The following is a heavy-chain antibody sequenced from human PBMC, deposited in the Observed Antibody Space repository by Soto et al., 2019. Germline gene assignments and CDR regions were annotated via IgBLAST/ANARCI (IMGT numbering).Heavy chain of an antibody. CDR3: AKDLTVAGPPDFDY. D-gene: IGHD6-19*01. V-gene: IGHV3-30*18. J-gene: IGHJ4*02. CDR2: ISNEGSKK. Sequence: HPGGSLRLSCAASGFTFSTYGMHGVRQATGKGLEWVAVISNEGSKKYYADSVKGRFTISRDNSKNTLYLQMNSLRAEDTAVYYCAKDLTVAGPPDFDYWGQGTLVTVSS. CDR1: GFTFSTYG.